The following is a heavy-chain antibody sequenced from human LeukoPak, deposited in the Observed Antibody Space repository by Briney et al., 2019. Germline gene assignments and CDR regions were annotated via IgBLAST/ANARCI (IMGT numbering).Heavy chain of an antibody. Sequence: PGGSLTLSCAASGFTFSSYEMNWVRQAPGKGLEWVSYISSSGSTIYYADSVKGRFTISRDNAKNSLYLQMNSLRAEDTAVYYCARDGAYSSSWVRFDPWGQGNLGTVSS. D-gene: IGHD6-13*01. CDR3: ARDGAYSSSWVRFDP. V-gene: IGHV3-48*03. CDR1: GFTFSSYE. J-gene: IGHJ5*02. CDR2: ISSSGSTI.